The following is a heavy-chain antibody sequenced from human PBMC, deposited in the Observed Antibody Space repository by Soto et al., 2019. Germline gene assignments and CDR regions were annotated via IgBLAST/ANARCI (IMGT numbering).Heavy chain of an antibody. CDR2: IVPSLDTT. CDR1: GGTFSSSG. CDR3: ARWPQPRYTADPYAVDV. J-gene: IGHJ6*02. V-gene: IGHV1-69*11. D-gene: IGHD3-16*02. Sequence: QVHLVQSGTEGKKPGSSVKVSCKASGGTFSSSGFSWVRQAPGQGLEWMGMIVPSLDTTNYAQKFQARVTITADEVTSTAYMELRSLRSEDTAVYYCARWPQPRYTADPYAVDVWGQGTRVLVSS.